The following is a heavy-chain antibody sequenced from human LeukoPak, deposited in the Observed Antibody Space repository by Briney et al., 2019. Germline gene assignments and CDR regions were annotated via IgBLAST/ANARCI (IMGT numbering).Heavy chain of an antibody. J-gene: IGHJ5*02. CDR3: ARRGEHRLLRARFDP. Sequence: SETLSHTCAVYGGSFSGYYWSWIRQPPGKGLEWIGEINHSGSTNYNPSLKSRVTIPVDTSKNQFSLKLSSVTAADTAVYYCARRGEHRLLRARFDPWGQGTLVTVSP. D-gene: IGHD2-15*01. V-gene: IGHV4-34*01. CDR1: GGSFSGYY. CDR2: INHSGST.